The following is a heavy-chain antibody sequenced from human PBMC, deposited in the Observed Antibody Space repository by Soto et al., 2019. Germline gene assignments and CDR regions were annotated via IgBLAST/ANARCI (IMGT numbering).Heavy chain of an antibody. CDR1: GGSISSGGYS. Sequence: PSATLSLTCAVSGGSISSGGYSWSWIWQPPGKGLEWIGYIYHSGSTYYNPSLKSRVTISVDRSKNQFSLKLSSVTAADTAVYYGASRDPGTSVDDWGQATVVTLAS. CDR2: IYHSGST. D-gene: IGHD1-7*01. V-gene: IGHV4-30-2*01. CDR3: ASRDPGTSVDD. J-gene: IGHJ4*02.